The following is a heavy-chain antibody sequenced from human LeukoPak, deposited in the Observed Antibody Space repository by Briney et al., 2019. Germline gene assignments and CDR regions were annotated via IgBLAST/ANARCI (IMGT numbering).Heavy chain of an antibody. D-gene: IGHD3-3*01. CDR1: SDSISSYY. Sequence: SGTLCLTCNVSSDSISSYYWSWIRQPPGQGPEWIGYVYYSGSTHYNHLFESRVTMSMDTSKKQFSLQWTSVTAADTAVYYCAREMYYDFWGGYFHSWGQGILVTVSS. J-gene: IGHJ5*01. V-gene: IGHV4-59*01. CDR3: AREMYYDFWGGYFHS. CDR2: VYYSGST.